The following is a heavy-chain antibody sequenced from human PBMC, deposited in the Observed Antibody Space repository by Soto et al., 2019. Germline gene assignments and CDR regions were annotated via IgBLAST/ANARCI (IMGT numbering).Heavy chain of an antibody. CDR3: ARPKGSYSSGYYYFDY. D-gene: IGHD6-19*01. CDR2: IIPLFGTA. V-gene: IGHV1-69*13. J-gene: IGHJ4*02. Sequence: SVTVSCKTSGGTFSTYAIYWVRQAPGQGLEWMGAIIPLFGTADYAQKFQGRVTITADESTSTASMELSSLRSEDAAVYYCARPKGSYSSGYYYFDYWGQGTLVTVSS. CDR1: GGTFSTYA.